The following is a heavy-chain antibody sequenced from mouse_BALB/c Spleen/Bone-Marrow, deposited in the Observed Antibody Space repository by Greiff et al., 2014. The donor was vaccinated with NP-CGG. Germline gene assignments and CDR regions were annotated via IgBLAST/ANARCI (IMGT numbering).Heavy chain of an antibody. J-gene: IGHJ4*01. CDR3: ARRTMITAMDY. D-gene: IGHD2-4*01. CDR1: GYSFTGYT. CDR2: INPYNGGT. V-gene: IGHV1-37*01. Sequence: DVQLVESGPELVKPGASMKISCKASGYSFTGYTMNWAKQSHGKNLEWIGLINPYNGGTIYNQKFKGEATLTVDKSSSTAYMELLSLTSEDSAVYYCARRTMITAMDYWGQGTSVTVSS.